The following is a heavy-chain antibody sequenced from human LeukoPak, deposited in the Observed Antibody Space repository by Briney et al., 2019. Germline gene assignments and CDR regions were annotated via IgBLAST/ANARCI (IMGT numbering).Heavy chain of an antibody. D-gene: IGHD2-15*01. CDR3: ARDGGLRVSIWDY. Sequence: ASVTVSCTASGYTFTSYGISWVRQAPGQGLEWMGWISAYNGNTNYAQNLQGRVTMTTDTPTSTAYMELRTLRSDDTAVYFCARDGGLRVSIWDYWGQGTLVTVSS. V-gene: IGHV1-18*01. J-gene: IGHJ4*02. CDR2: ISAYNGNT. CDR1: GYTFTSYG.